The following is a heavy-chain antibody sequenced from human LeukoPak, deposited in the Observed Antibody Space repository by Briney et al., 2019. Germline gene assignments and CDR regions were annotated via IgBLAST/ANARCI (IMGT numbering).Heavy chain of an antibody. CDR2: INHSGST. CDR3: ARVARIAAASFDY. Sequence: SETLSLTCAVYGGSFSGYYWSWIRQPPGKGLEWIGEINHSGSTNYNPPLKSRVTISVDTSKNQFSLKLSSVTAADTAVYYCARVARIAAASFDYWGQGTLVTVSS. J-gene: IGHJ4*02. D-gene: IGHD6-13*01. V-gene: IGHV4-34*01. CDR1: GGSFSGYY.